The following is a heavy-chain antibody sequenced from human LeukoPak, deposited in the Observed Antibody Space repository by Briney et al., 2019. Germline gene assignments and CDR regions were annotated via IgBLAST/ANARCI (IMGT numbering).Heavy chain of an antibody. CDR2: INWNGGST. Sequence: TGGSLRLSCAASGFTFSSYWMSWVRQAPGKGLEWVSGINWNGGSTGYADSVKGRFTISRDNAKNSLYLQMNSLRAEDTALYYCARGGYSGYDYHYWGQGTLVTVSS. CDR3: ARGGYSGYDYHY. J-gene: IGHJ4*02. V-gene: IGHV3-20*04. CDR1: GFTFSSYW. D-gene: IGHD5-12*01.